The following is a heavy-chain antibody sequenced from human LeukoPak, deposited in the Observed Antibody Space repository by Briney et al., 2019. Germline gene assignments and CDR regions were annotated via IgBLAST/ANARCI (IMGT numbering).Heavy chain of an antibody. CDR3: ARGVNDYGDFHDY. CDR2: ISYDGSNK. D-gene: IGHD4-17*01. J-gene: IGHJ4*02. CDR1: GFTFSSYA. V-gene: IGHV3-30*04. Sequence: GRSLRLSCAASGFTFSSYAMHWVRQAPGKGLEWVAVISYDGSNKYYADSVKGRFTISRDNSKNTLYLQMNSLRAEDTAVYYCARGVNDYGDFHDYWGQGTLVTVSS.